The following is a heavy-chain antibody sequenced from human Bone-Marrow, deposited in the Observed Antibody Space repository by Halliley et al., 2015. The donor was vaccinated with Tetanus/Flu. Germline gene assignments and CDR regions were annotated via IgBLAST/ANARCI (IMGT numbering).Heavy chain of an antibody. V-gene: IGHV4-59*08. CDR2: IFYSGAT. CDR3: ARRKARVSGLDV. J-gene: IGHJ6*02. D-gene: IGHD3-10*01. Sequence: EWFGYIFYSGATKYTPSLQRRVPMSVDTSRNQFSLKLSLVTAADTAVYYCARRKARVSGLDVWGQGTTVTVSS.